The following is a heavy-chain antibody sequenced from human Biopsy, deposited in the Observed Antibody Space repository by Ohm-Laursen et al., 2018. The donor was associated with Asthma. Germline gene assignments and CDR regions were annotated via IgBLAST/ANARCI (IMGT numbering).Heavy chain of an antibody. CDR2: ISYDGTNK. CDR3: ARDLRSDNWNPWGMDV. V-gene: IGHV3-30*03. CDR1: RFTYE. Sequence: SLRLSCAASRFTYEMHWVRQAPGKGLEWVAVISYDGTNKDYADSVKGRFTFSRDNSQNTPSLEMNSLRVEDTAVYYCARDLRSDNWNPWGMDVWGLGTTVTVAS. D-gene: IGHD1-20*01. J-gene: IGHJ6*02.